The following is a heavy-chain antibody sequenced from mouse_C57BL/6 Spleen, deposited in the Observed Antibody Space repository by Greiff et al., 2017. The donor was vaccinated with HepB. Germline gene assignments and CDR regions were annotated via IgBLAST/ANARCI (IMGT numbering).Heavy chain of an antibody. D-gene: IGHD1-1*01. Sequence: QVQLQQSGAELVRPGASVTLSCKASGYTFTDYEMHWVKQTPVHGLEWIGAIDPETGGTAYNQKFKGKAILTADKSSSTAYMELRSLTSEDSAVYYCTRFTTVVAPVFDVWGTGTTVTVSS. J-gene: IGHJ1*03. CDR2: IDPETGGT. CDR1: GYTFTDYE. CDR3: TRFTTVVAPVFDV. V-gene: IGHV1-15*01.